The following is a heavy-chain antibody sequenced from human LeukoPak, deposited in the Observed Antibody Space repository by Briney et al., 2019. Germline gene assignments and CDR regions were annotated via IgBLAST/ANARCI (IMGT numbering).Heavy chain of an antibody. CDR3: AKRDSSGYSHYFDY. Sequence: PGGSLRLSCATSGFTFSNAWMSWVRQAPGKGLEWVSAISGSGGSTYYADSVKGRFTISRDNSKNTLYLQMNSLRAEDTAVYYCAKRDSSGYSHYFDYWGQGTLVTVSS. V-gene: IGHV3-23*01. J-gene: IGHJ4*02. CDR2: ISGSGGST. CDR1: GFTFSNAW. D-gene: IGHD3-22*01.